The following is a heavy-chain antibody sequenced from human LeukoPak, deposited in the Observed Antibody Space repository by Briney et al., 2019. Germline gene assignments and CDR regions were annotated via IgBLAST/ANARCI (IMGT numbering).Heavy chain of an antibody. CDR1: GYSFTTYW. V-gene: IGHV5-51*01. CDR2: IYPGDSDT. J-gene: IGHJ4*02. Sequence: GESLKISCKGSGYSFTTYWIAWVRQMPGKGLEWMGIIYPGDSDTRYSPSFQGQITISADKSINTAYLQWNSLRAPDTAMYYCARRLTTEETFDYWGQGTPVTVSS. D-gene: IGHD1-1*01. CDR3: ARRLTTEETFDY.